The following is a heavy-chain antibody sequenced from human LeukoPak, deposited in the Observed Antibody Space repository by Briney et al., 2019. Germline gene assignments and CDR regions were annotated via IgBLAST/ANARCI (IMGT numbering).Heavy chain of an antibody. D-gene: IGHD2-2*01. CDR1: GFTFSSYA. Sequence: PGGSLRLSCAASGFTFSSYAMHWVRQAPGKGLEYVSAISSNGGSTYYANSVKGRFTISRDNSKNTLYLQMGSLRAEDMAVYYCARDSIYCSSTSCYRYFQRWDQGTLVTVSS. V-gene: IGHV3-64*01. J-gene: IGHJ1*01. CDR2: ISSNGGST. CDR3: ARDSIYCSSTSCYRYFQR.